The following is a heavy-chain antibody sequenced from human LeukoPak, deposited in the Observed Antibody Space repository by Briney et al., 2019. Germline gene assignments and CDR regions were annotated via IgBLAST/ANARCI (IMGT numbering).Heavy chain of an antibody. CDR1: GFTFSNYW. V-gene: IGHV3-7*01. CDR2: MNIDGSEK. D-gene: IGHD1-26*01. Sequence: GGSLRLSCAASGFTFSNYWMGWVRQAPGKRPEWVTNMNIDGSEKYYADSVKGRFTISRDNARNSVYLQMNSLRVEDTAVYYCARDPVEWELLLDCWGQGTLVTVSS. CDR3: ARDPVEWELLLDC. J-gene: IGHJ4*02.